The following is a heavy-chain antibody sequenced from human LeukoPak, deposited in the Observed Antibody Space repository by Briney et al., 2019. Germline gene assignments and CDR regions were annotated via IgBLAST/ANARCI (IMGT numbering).Heavy chain of an antibody. V-gene: IGHV3-74*01. CDR3: ARGPIATSPFDI. D-gene: IGHD5-24*01. CDR1: GFTFSSYW. Sequence: GGSLRLSCAASGFTFSSYWMHWVRQAPGKGLVWVSRINSDGSSTSYADSVKGRFTISRDNAKNTLYLQMNSLRAEDTAVYYCARGPIATSPFDIWGQGTMVTVFS. CDR2: INSDGSST. J-gene: IGHJ3*02.